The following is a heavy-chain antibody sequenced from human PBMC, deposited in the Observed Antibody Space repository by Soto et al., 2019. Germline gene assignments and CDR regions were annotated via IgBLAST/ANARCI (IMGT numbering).Heavy chain of an antibody. CDR3: ARGGYSSSWYYGDYYYYGMDV. V-gene: IGHV4-30-2*01. J-gene: IGHJ6*02. CDR2: IYHSGST. D-gene: IGHD6-13*01. Sequence: PSETLSLTCAASCFSISSGGYHWSWIRQGPGQGWEWSGYIYHSGSTYYNPPLKSRVTISVDRSKNQFSLKLSSVTAADTAVYYCARGGYSSSWYYGDYYYYGMDVWGQGTTVTVSS. CDR1: CFSISSGGYH.